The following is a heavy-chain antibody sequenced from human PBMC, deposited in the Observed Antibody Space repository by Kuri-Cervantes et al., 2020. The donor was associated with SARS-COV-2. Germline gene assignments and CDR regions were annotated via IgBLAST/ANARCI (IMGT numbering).Heavy chain of an antibody. CDR2: ISYDGSNK. D-gene: IGHD1-1*01. CDR1: GFTFSNYG. Sequence: GESLKISCAASGFTFSNYGMHWVRRAPGKGLEWVAVISYDGSNKYYADSVKGRFTISRDNSKNTLYLQMNSLRAEDTAVYYCARDKQHWSPFDYWGQGTLVTVSS. CDR3: ARDKQHWSPFDY. V-gene: IGHV3-30*19. J-gene: IGHJ4*02.